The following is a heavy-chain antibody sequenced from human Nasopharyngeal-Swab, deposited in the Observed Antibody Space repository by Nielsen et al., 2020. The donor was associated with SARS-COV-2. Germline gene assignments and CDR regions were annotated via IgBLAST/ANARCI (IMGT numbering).Heavy chain of an antibody. CDR1: GFLFDDYS. J-gene: IGHJ6*03. Sequence: GGSLRLSCAASGFLFDDYSMSWVRQAPGKVLEWVSLINWKGDTPSYAESVKGRFTISRDNSKKSLYLEMNSLRTEDTALYYCTKQNMAPPYYYMDVWGKGTTVTVSS. CDR3: TKQNMAPPYYYMDV. V-gene: IGHV3-43*01. CDR2: INWKGDTP. D-gene: IGHD2/OR15-2a*01.